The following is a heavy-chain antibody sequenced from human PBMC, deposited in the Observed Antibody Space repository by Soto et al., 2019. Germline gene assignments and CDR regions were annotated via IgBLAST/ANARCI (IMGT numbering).Heavy chain of an antibody. V-gene: IGHV3-30-3*01. J-gene: IGHJ4*02. CDR3: ARDPGYGY. Sequence: QVQLVESGGGVVQPGRSLRLSCAASGFTFSSYAMHWVRQAPGKGLEWVAVISYDGSNKYYADSVKGRFTISRDNSKNTLYLQMHSLRAEDTAVYYCARDPGYGYWGQGTLVTVSS. D-gene: IGHD5-18*01. CDR1: GFTFSSYA. CDR2: ISYDGSNK.